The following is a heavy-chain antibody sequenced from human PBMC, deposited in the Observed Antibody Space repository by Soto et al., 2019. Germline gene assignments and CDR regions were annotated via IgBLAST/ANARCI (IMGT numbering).Heavy chain of an antibody. CDR1: GFTFTSYA. V-gene: IGHV3-23*01. CDR3: TQDGGSRDWLTVN. Sequence: EVQLLESGGDLVQPGGSLRLSCAASGFTFTSYAMSWIRQAPGKGLEWVSAITGGGDNTYYADSVKGRFTISRDNSKNTLYLQRNSLRAEETAFYYCTQDGGSRDWLTVNWGQGTLVTVTS. D-gene: IGHD3-9*01. J-gene: IGHJ4*02. CDR2: ITGGGDNT.